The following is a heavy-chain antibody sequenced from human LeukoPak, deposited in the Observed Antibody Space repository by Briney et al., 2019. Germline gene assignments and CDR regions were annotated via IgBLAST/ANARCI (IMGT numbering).Heavy chain of an antibody. CDR1: GFDVSINY. D-gene: IGHD5-18*01. J-gene: IGHJ4*02. CDR2: IHNDGSI. CDR3: ARGFLQLTPYYFDF. Sequence: PGGSLRLSCAASGFDVSINYMNWIRQSPEKGLEWVSIIHNDGSIYYADSVKGRFTVSRDNSNNTVSLQMDSLRVDDTGVYYCARGFLQLTPYYFDFWGQGTLVTVSS. V-gene: IGHV3-66*01.